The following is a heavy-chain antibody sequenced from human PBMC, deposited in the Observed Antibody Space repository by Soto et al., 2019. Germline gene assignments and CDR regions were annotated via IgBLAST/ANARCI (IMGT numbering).Heavy chain of an antibody. CDR3: ARKDILTGLDY. J-gene: IGHJ4*02. Sequence: EVQLVESGGNLVQPGGSLRLSCAASGFTFTSYWMHWVRQAPGMGLVWVARINTEGSSTSYADAVKGQFTISRDNAKNTLYLQMDSLRAEDTAVYYCARKDILTGLDYWGQGTLVSVSS. V-gene: IGHV3-74*01. CDR2: INTEGSST. CDR1: GFTFTSYW. D-gene: IGHD3-9*01.